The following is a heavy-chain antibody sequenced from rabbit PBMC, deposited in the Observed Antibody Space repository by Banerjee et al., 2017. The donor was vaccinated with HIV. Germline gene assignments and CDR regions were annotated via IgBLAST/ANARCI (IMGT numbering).Heavy chain of an antibody. D-gene: IGHD2-1*01. V-gene: IGHV1S40*01. CDR2: IYGGDVT. CDR1: GFSLSSSYW. CDR3: ARDDYYLYYAMDL. Sequence: QSLEESGGDLVKPGASLTLTCKASGFSLSSSYWICWVRQAPGKGLELIGCIYGGDVTYYASWVNGRFTISKTSSTTVTLQMTSLTAADTATYFCARDDYYLYYAMDLWGQGTLVTVS. J-gene: IGHJ6*01.